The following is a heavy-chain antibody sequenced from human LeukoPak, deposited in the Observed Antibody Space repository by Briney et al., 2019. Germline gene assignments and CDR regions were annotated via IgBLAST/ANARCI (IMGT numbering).Heavy chain of an antibody. D-gene: IGHD1-26*01. CDR2: IYTSGST. CDR1: GGSISSYY. V-gene: IGHV4-4*07. CDR3: ARDPGGWRELLRHAFDI. Sequence: SETLSLTCTVFGGSISSYYWSWIRQPAGKGLEWIGRIYTSGSTNYNPSLKSRVTMSVDTSKNQFSLKLSSVTAADTAVYYCARDPGGWRELLRHAFDIWGQGTMVTVSS. J-gene: IGHJ3*02.